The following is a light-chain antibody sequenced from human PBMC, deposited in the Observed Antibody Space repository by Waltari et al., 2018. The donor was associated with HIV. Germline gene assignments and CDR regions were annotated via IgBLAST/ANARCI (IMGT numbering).Light chain of an antibody. CDR2: ECV. J-gene: IGLJ2*01. Sequence: QSALTQPASVSGSPGQSITISCTGTDTDHYDVSWYQHRPGEAPKVSIFECVNRPSGVSNPFSGSRSGNTASLTISGLLAEDDADYFCTSYISSAIPVFGGGTKVTVL. V-gene: IGLV2-14*01. CDR1: DTDHYD. CDR3: TSYISSAIPV.